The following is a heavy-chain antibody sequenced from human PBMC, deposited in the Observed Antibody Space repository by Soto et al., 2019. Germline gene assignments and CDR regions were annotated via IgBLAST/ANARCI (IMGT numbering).Heavy chain of an antibody. CDR2: IIPIFGTA. D-gene: IGHD1-26*01. J-gene: IGHJ4*02. CDR1: GGTFSSYA. Sequence: QVQLVQSGAEVKKPGSSVKVSCKASGGTFSSYAISWVRQAPGQGLEWMGGIIPIFGTANYAQQFQGRVTITSYESTSPAYMEMSSLRSEDTAVYYWARTGGDYYFDYCGQGTLVTVSS. CDR3: ARTGGDYYFDY. V-gene: IGHV1-69*01.